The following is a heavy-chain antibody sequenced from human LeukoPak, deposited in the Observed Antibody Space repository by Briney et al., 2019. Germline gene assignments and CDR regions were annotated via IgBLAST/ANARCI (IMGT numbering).Heavy chain of an antibody. D-gene: IGHD6-13*01. V-gene: IGHV3-23*01. J-gene: IGHJ4*02. Sequence: GGSLRLSCAASGFTFTNYAMSWVRQAPGKGLEWVSAISGSGGSTYYADSVKGRFTISRDNSKNTLYLQMNSPRAEDTAIYYCAKRPGYSSSWYYFDYWGQGTLVTVSS. CDR2: ISGSGGST. CDR1: GFTFTNYA. CDR3: AKRPGYSSSWYYFDY.